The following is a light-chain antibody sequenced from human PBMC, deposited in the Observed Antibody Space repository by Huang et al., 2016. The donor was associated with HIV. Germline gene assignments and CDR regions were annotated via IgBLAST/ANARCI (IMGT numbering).Light chain of an antibody. V-gene: IGKV2-28*01. CDR1: QSLLYSPGSYY. J-gene: IGKJ5*01. CDR2: LGA. Sequence: DIVMTQSQLSLPVSPGESASISCRSRQSLLYSPGSYYLDWYQQKPGQSPLLLISLGATRGSGVPDMFSGSGSGTDFTLTISRVEAEDVGVYYCMQGLQTPITFGQGTRLEIK. CDR3: MQGLQTPIT.